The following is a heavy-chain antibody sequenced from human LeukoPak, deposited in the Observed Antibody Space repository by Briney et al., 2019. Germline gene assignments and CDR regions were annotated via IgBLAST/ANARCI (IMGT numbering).Heavy chain of an antibody. Sequence: GASVKVSCKASGYTFTGYYMHWVRQAPGQGLEWMGWINPNSGGTNYAQKFQGRVTMTRDTSISTAYMELSRLRSDDTAVYYCARGWSRPRYRCTNGVCYGPGDFDYWGQGTLVTVSS. V-gene: IGHV1-2*02. J-gene: IGHJ4*02. D-gene: IGHD2-8*01. CDR2: INPNSGGT. CDR1: GYTFTGYY. CDR3: ARGWSRPRYRCTNGVCYGPGDFDY.